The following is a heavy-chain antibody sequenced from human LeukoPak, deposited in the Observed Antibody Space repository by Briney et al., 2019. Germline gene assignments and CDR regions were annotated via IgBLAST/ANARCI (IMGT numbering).Heavy chain of an antibody. CDR3: ARRGPGAGRYFNY. J-gene: IGHJ4*02. CDR2: IYYSGST. Sequence: SETLSVTCTVSGGSISSDYWSCIRQPPGKGLEWIGYIYYSGSTNYNPSLKSRVTISVDTSKKQFSLKLSSVTAADTAVYYCARRGPGAGRYFNYWGQGTLVTVSS. CDR1: GGSISSDY. V-gene: IGHV4-59*01. D-gene: IGHD6-6*01.